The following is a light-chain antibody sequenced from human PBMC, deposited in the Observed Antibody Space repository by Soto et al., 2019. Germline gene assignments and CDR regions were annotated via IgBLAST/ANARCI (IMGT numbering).Light chain of an antibody. Sequence: EIVLTQSPGTLSLSPGERATLSCRASQSVSSSYLAWYQQKPGQAPRLLIYGASSRATGIPDRFSGSGSGTDFTLTISRLEPEDFAVYYCQHWWTFGQGTKVDIK. J-gene: IGKJ1*01. CDR2: GAS. V-gene: IGKV3-20*01. CDR1: QSVSSSY. CDR3: QHWWT.